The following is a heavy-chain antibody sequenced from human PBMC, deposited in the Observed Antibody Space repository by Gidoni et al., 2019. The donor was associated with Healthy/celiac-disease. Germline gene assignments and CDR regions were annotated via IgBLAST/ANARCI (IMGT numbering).Heavy chain of an antibody. D-gene: IGHD2-2*01. Sequence: QVQLQESGPGLVKPSETLSLTCPVPGGSISSYYWRWIRQPPGTGLEWIGYIYYIGSTNYNPSLKSRVTISVDTSKNQFSLKLSSVTAADTAVYYCARDGGYCSSTSCQYYYYYGMDVWGQGTTVTVSS. CDR3: ARDGGYCSSTSCQYYYYYGMDV. V-gene: IGHV4-59*01. CDR2: IYYIGST. CDR1: GGSISSYY. J-gene: IGHJ6*02.